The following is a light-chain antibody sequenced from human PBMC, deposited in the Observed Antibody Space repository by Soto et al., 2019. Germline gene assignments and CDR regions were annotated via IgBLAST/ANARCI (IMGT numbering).Light chain of an antibody. CDR3: QYYDESTWT. V-gene: IGKV3-20*01. Sequence: VLTQSPVTLSLSPGEGATLSGRASQSVVTSYLAWYQQRDGQSPRLLIYGALYRAPGIPDRFSGSGSGTDFTLSLSRLDPEDFAVYYCQYYDESTWTVGQGTNV. J-gene: IGKJ1*01. CDR1: QSVVTSY. CDR2: GAL.